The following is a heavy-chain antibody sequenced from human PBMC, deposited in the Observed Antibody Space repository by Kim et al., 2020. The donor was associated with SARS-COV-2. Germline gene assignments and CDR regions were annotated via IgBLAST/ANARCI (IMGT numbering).Heavy chain of an antibody. CDR1: GFAFDDYA. Sequence: SLRLSCAASGFAFDDYAMHWVRQSPGKGLEWVSGITWNGRDLGHADPVRGRFTITRDNAKNSLFLEMNSLQPEDTAFYFCTKVMDAPRIAAHCYFQH. V-gene: IGHV3-9*01. CDR2: ITWNGRDL. CDR3: TKVMDAPRIAAHCYFQH. J-gene: IGHJ1*01. D-gene: IGHD2-21*01.